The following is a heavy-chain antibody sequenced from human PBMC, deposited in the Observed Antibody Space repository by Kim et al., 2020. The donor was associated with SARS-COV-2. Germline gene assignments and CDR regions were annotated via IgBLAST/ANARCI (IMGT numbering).Heavy chain of an antibody. V-gene: IGHV3-21*01. CDR3: ARLYSSSWYDAFDI. CDR2: ISSSSNYI. J-gene: IGHJ3*02. CDR1: GFTFSSYS. D-gene: IGHD6-13*01. Sequence: GGSLRVSCAASGFTFSSYSMNWVRQAPGKGLEWVSSISSSSNYISYADSVKGRFTISRDNTKNSLYLQMNSLRAEDTAVFYCARLYSSSWYDAFDIWGQG.